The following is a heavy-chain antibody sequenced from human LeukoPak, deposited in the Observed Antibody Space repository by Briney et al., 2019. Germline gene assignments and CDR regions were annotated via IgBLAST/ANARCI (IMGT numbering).Heavy chain of an antibody. CDR2: INPSGGST. Sequence: ASVKVSCKASGYTFTSYYMHWVRQAPGQGLEWMGIINPSGGSTTYAQKFQGRVTMTGDTSTSTVYMELSSLRSEDTAVYYCARDFDILTGYSNWFDPWGQGTLVTVSS. J-gene: IGHJ5*02. D-gene: IGHD3-9*01. CDR1: GYTFTSYY. V-gene: IGHV1-46*01. CDR3: ARDFDILTGYSNWFDP.